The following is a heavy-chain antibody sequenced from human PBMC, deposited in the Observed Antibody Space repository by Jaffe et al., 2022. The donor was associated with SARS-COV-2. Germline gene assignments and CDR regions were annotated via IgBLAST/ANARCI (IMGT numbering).Heavy chain of an antibody. Sequence: QVQLQESGPGLVKPSQTLSLTCTVSGGSISSGSYYWSWIRQPAGKGLEWIGRIYTSGSTNYNPSLKSRVTISVDTSKNQFSLKLSSVTAADTAVYYCAREANSGYDSGFDYWGQGTLVTVSS. J-gene: IGHJ4*02. D-gene: IGHD5-12*01. CDR1: GGSISSGSYY. V-gene: IGHV4-61*02. CDR2: IYTSGST. CDR3: AREANSGYDSGFDY.